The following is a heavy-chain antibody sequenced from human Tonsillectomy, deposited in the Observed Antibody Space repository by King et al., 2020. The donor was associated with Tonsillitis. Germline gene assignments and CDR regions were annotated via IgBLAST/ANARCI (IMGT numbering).Heavy chain of an antibody. CDR1: GYTFTNYD. V-gene: IGHV1-8*01. J-gene: IGHJ5*02. D-gene: IGHD3-3*01. CDR3: ARGWHHDFWSGYYENWFDP. Sequence: VQLVESGAEVKKPGASVKVSCKASGYTFTNYDINWVRQATGQGLEWMGWMNPDSGNTDFAQKFQGRLTMTRNTSISTAYMELSSLRSEDTAMYYCARGWHHDFWSGYYENWFDPWGQGTLVTVSS. CDR2: MNPDSGNT.